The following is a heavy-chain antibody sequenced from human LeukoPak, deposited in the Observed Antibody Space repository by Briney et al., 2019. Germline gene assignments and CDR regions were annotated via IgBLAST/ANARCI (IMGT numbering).Heavy chain of an antibody. J-gene: IGHJ4*02. CDR1: GFTFSTTA. V-gene: IGHV3-23*01. CDR3: AKDLNWPRSEY. Sequence: GGSLRLSCAASGFTFSTTAMTWVRQAPGKGLEWVSGISDSGGSTDYADSVKGRFTISRDNSKNTLSLQMNSLRAEDTAVYYCAKDLNWPRSEYWGQGTLVTVSS. D-gene: IGHD1-20*01. CDR2: ISDSGGST.